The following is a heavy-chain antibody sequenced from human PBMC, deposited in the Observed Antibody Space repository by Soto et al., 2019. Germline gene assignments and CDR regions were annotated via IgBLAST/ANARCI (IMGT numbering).Heavy chain of an antibody. V-gene: IGHV4-31*03. CDR2: IYYTGST. CDR1: GGSINNGAYL. CDR3: ARDLRDGNTSTPDY. J-gene: IGHJ4*02. Sequence: QVQLQESGPGLLKPSETLSLTCTVSGGSINNGAYLWSWIRQHPGKGLEWIGYIYYTGSTYYNPSLKSRITIXAXTXXTQFSLKMSSVTAADTAVYFCARDLRDGNTSTPDYWGQGTLVTVSS.